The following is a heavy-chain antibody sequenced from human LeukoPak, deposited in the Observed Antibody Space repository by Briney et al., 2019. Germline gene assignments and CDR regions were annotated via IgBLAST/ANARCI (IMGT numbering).Heavy chain of an antibody. CDR1: GFTFSSYW. V-gene: IGHV3-7*01. CDR3: ASTGIVGAYDAFDI. CDR2: IEQDGSEK. D-gene: IGHD1-26*01. Sequence: GGSLRLSCAASGFTFSSYWMSWVRQAPGKGLEWVANIEQDGSEKYYVDSVKGRFTISRDNAKNSLYLQMNSLRAEDTAVYYCASTGIVGAYDAFDIWDQGTMVTVSS. J-gene: IGHJ3*02.